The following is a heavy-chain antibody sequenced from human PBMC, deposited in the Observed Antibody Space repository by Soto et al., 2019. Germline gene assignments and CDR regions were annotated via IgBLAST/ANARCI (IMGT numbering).Heavy chain of an antibody. CDR2: IIPISDTT. V-gene: IGHV1-69*01. J-gene: IGHJ6*02. Sequence: QVQLVQSGAEVKKPGSSVKVSCKASGGTFSSYAISWVRQAPGQGLEWMGGIIPISDTTNYAQKFQGRVTITAYESTSTAYMELRSMRSEKTAVYYCARSHGSATSLELYYYFSYGMDVWGQGATVTVSS. CDR3: ARSHGSATSLELYYYFSYGMDV. CDR1: GGTFSSYA. D-gene: IGHD2-2*01.